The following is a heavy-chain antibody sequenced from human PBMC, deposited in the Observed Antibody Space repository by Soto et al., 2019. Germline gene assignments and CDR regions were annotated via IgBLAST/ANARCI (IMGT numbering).Heavy chain of an antibody. V-gene: IGHV4-38-2*01. Sequence: SETLSLTCAVSGYSISSGYYWGWIRQPPGKGLEWIGSIYHSGSTYYNPSLKSRVTISVDTAKNQFSLKLSSVTAADTAVYYCARGIWNDPNWFDPWGQGTLVTVSS. D-gene: IGHD1-1*01. J-gene: IGHJ5*02. CDR3: ARGIWNDPNWFDP. CDR2: IYHSGST. CDR1: GYSISSGYY.